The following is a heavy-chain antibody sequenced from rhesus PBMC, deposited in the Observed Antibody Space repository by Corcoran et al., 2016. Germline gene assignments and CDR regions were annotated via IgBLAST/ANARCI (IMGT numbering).Heavy chain of an antibody. J-gene: IGHJ5-1*01. Sequence: QVQLQASGPGLVKPSETLSLTRAVSGASLINYWWLWSSQAPGTGLGWVGEIHGNTGNLYHNPSLKRRVTISKDASRNQVSLEVSAVIAADTAVYYCSKARLSHTWLARYCHFDVWGPGALATVSS. CDR2: IHGNTGNL. D-gene: IGHD1-38*01. V-gene: IGHV4-80*01. CDR1: GASLINYW. CDR3: SKARLSHTWLARYCHFDV.